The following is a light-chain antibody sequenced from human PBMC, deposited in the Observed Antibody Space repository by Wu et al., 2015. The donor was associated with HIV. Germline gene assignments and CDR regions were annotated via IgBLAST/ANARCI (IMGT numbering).Light chain of an antibody. V-gene: IGKV3-11*01. CDR3: QQRSDWPRT. Sequence: EIVLTQFPATLSLSPGERATLSCRASQSVSTYLAWYQQKPGQAPRLLIYDASNRATGIPGRFSGSGSGTDFTLTISSLQPEDFVLYYCQQRSDWPRTFGQGTQWWRSN. J-gene: IGKJ1*01. CDR1: QSVSTY. CDR2: DAS.